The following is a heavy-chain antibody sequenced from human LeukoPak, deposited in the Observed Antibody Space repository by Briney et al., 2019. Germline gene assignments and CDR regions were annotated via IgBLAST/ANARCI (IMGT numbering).Heavy chain of an antibody. Sequence: GGSLRLSCAASGFTFSGSAMHWVRQASGKGLEWVGRIRSKANSYATAYAASVKGRFTISRDDSKNTAYLQMNSLKTEDTAVYYCTRHSRDSSGSYYKGSRDYYYMDVWGKGTTVTISS. J-gene: IGHJ6*03. CDR1: GFTFSGSA. V-gene: IGHV3-73*01. D-gene: IGHD3-10*01. CDR2: IRSKANSYAT. CDR3: TRHSRDSSGSYYKGSRDYYYMDV.